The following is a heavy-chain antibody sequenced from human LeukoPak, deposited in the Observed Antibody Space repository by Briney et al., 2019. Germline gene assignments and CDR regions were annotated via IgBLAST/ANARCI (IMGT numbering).Heavy chain of an antibody. CDR2: ISSDGSST. CDR1: GFTFRSYW. V-gene: IGHV3-74*01. CDR3: ARDFFAAGA. Sequence: GGSLRLSCAASGFTFRSYWMHWVRHAPGKGLVWVSRISSDGSSTIYADSVKGRFTISRDNAKNTLYLQMNSLRAEDTAVYYCARDFFAAGAWGQGTLVTVSS. J-gene: IGHJ4*02. D-gene: IGHD2/OR15-2a*01.